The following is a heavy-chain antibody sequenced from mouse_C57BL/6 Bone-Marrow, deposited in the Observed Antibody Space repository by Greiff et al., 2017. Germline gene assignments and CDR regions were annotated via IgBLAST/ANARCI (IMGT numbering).Heavy chain of an antibody. CDR1: GYTFTSYW. J-gene: IGHJ4*01. CDR2: IDPSDSYT. CDR3: ARWGDYGSSYLYYYAMDY. Sequence: QVQLQQPGAELVMPGASVKLSCKASGYTFTSYWMHWVKQRPGQGLEWIGEIDPSDSYTNYNQKFKGKSTMTVDKSSSTAYMQLSSLTSADSAVLYCARWGDYGSSYLYYYAMDYWGQGTSVTGSS. D-gene: IGHD1-1*01. V-gene: IGHV1-69*01.